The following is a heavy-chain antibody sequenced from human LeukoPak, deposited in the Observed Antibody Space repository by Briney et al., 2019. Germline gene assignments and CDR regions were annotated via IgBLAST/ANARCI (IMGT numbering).Heavy chain of an antibody. J-gene: IGHJ6*02. V-gene: IGHV3-48*04. CDR2: ISSSSTTI. Sequence: RSGGSLRLSCAASGFTFSSSSMNWVRQAPGKGLEWVSYISSSSTTIYYADSVRGRFTISRDNAKNSLYLQMNSLKAEDTALYYCAKDITPTGLKYRSSWNDKYYYYGMDVWGQGTTVTVSS. D-gene: IGHD6-13*01. CDR1: GFTFSSSS. CDR3: AKDITPTGLKYRSSWNDKYYYYGMDV.